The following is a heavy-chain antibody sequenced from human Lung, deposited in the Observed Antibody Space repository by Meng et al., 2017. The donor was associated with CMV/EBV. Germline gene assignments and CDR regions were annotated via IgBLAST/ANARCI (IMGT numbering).Heavy chain of an antibody. Sequence: ASXXVSCNASGYTFTDYYMHWVRQAPGQGLEWMGWINPNSGGTNYAQKFQGRVAMTRDTSISTAYMELSRPRSDDTAVYYCARPIGPSRDYYYGMDVWGQGTTVTVSS. D-gene: IGHD2/OR15-2a*01. CDR3: ARPIGPSRDYYYGMDV. V-gene: IGHV1-2*02. CDR2: INPNSGGT. CDR1: GYTFTDYY. J-gene: IGHJ6*02.